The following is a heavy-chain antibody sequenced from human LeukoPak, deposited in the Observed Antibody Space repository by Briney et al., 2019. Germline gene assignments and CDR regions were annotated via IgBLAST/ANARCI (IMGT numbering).Heavy chain of an antibody. Sequence: SETLSLTCAVSGGSISSGGYSWRWIRQPPGKGLEWIGYIYHSGSTYYNPSLKSRVTISVDRSKNQFSLKLSSVTAADTAVYYCARAPDYGDYNNQAFDIWGQGTMVTVSS. CDR3: ARAPDYGDYNNQAFDI. CDR2: IYHSGST. D-gene: IGHD4-17*01. V-gene: IGHV4-30-2*01. J-gene: IGHJ3*02. CDR1: GGSISSGGYS.